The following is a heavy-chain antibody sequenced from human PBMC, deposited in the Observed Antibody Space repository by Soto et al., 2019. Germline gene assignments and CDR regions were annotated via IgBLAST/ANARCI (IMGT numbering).Heavy chain of an antibody. CDR1: GDSISNKNYH. J-gene: IGHJ4*02. CDR2: VYPNGHT. CDR3: ESITNGRTGDS. Sequence: SETLSLTCTVSGDSISNKNYHWGWTRQPPGKGLEWIGTVYPNGHTYHNPSLKSRLAMAVDTSKNQFSLSLISVTAADTAVYFCESITNGRTGDSWGQGTLVTVSS. V-gene: IGHV4-39*01. D-gene: IGHD2-8*01.